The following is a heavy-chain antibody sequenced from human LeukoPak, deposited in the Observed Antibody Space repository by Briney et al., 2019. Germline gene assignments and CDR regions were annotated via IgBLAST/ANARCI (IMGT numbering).Heavy chain of an antibody. CDR3: ARVVDTAMATNWFDP. Sequence: SETLSLTCTVSGGSISSGGYYWSWIRQHPGKGLEWIGYIYYSGSTYYNPSLKSRVTISVDTSKNQFSLKLSSVTAADTAVYYCARVVDTAMATNWFDPWGQGTTVIVSS. V-gene: IGHV4-31*03. CDR1: GGSISSGGYY. J-gene: IGHJ5*01. D-gene: IGHD5-18*01. CDR2: IYYSGST.